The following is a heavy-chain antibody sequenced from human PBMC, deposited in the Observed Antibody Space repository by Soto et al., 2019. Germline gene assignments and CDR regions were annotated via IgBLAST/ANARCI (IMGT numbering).Heavy chain of an antibody. D-gene: IGHD2-2*01. Sequence: SETLSLTCAVYGGSFSGYYWSWIRQPPGKGLEWIGEINHSGSTNYNPSLKSRVTISVDTSKNQFSLKLSSVTAADTAVYYCARAVRGCSSTSCYSTDFDYWGQGTLVTVSS. CDR3: ARAVRGCSSTSCYSTDFDY. V-gene: IGHV4-34*01. CDR2: INHSGST. CDR1: GGSFSGYY. J-gene: IGHJ4*02.